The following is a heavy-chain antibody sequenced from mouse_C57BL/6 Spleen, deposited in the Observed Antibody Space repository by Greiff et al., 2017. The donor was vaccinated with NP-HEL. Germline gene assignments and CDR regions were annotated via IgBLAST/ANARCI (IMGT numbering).Heavy chain of an antibody. CDR2: IDPSDSET. V-gene: IGHV1-52*01. CDR1: GYTITSYW. J-gene: IGHJ3*01. Sequence: QVQLQQSGAELVRPGSSVKLSCKASGYTITSYWMHWVKQRPIQGLEWIGNIDPSDSETHYNQKFKDKATLTVDKSSSTAYMQLSSLTSEDSAVYYCARGGSNYPAWFAYWGQGTLVTVSA. D-gene: IGHD2-5*01. CDR3: ARGGSNYPAWFAY.